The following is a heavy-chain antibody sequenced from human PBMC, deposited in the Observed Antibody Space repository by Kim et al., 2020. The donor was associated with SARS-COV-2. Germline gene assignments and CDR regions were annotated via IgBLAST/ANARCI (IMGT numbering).Heavy chain of an antibody. J-gene: IGHJ6*03. CDR3: AKASITIFGVVISHYYYYYMDV. Sequence: GGSLRLSCAASGFTFSSYAMSWVRQAPGKGLEWVSAISGSGGSTYYADSVEGRFTISRDNSKNTLYLQMNSLRAEDTAVYYCAKASITIFGVVISHYYYYYMDVWGKGTTVTVSS. V-gene: IGHV3-23*01. CDR1: GFTFSSYA. D-gene: IGHD3-3*01. CDR2: ISGSGGST.